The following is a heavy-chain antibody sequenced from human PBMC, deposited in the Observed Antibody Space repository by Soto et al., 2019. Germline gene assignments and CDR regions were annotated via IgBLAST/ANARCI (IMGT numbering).Heavy chain of an antibody. J-gene: IGHJ4*02. CDR2: ISGSGGST. CDR3: AKDHGIVGATTVYY. CDR1: GFTFSSYA. V-gene: IGHV3-23*01. Sequence: EVELLESGGGLVQPGGSLRLSCAASGFTFSSYAMSWVRQAPGKGLEWVSAISGSGGSTYYADSVKGRFTISRDNSKNTLYLQMNSLRAEDTAVYYCAKDHGIVGATTVYYWGQGTLVTVSS. D-gene: IGHD1-26*01.